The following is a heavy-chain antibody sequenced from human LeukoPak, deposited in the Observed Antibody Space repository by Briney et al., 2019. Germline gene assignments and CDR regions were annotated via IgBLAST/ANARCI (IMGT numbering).Heavy chain of an antibody. J-gene: IGHJ3*02. CDR2: IYHSGST. CDR1: AYSIISGDY. D-gene: IGHD2-2*01. CDR3: AREYCSSTSCYQPDAFDI. Sequence: SETLSLTCAVSAYSIISGDYWGWIRQPRGKGLEWIGSIYHSGSTYYNPSLRSRVNISVDTSKNQFSLKLSSVTAADTAVYYCAREYCSSTSCYQPDAFDIWGQGTMVTVSS. V-gene: IGHV4-38-2*01.